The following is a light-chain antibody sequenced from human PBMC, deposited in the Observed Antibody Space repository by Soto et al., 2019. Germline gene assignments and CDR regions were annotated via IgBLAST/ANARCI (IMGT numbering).Light chain of an antibody. CDR1: SSDVGGYNY. V-gene: IGLV2-14*01. CDR3: TSYTTSSTLVV. Sequence: LTQPASVSGSPGQSITISCTGTSSDVGGYNYVSWYQHHPGKAPKLMLYEVSNRPSGVSNRFSGSKSGNTASLTISGLQAEDEADYYCTSYTTSSTLVVFGSGTKGTVL. J-gene: IGLJ1*01. CDR2: EVS.